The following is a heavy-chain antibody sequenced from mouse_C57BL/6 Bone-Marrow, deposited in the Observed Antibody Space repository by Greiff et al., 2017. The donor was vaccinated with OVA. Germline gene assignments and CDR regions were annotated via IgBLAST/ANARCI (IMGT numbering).Heavy chain of an antibody. Sequence: VQGVESGAELVRPGTSVKLSCKASGYSFTNYWMHWVKQRPGQGLEWIGVIAPSDSDINYNQKFKGRATLTVDTSSSTAYMHLSSLTSVDSAVYSCAHYGRRHYLHYWGQGTSLTVSS. D-gene: IGHD1-1*01. CDR1: GYSFTNYW. CDR3: AHYGRRHYLHY. V-gene: IGHV1-59*01. CDR2: IAPSDSDI. J-gene: IGHJ2*02.